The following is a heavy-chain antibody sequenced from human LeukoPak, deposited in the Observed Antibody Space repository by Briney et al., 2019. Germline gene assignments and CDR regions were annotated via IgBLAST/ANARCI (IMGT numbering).Heavy chain of an antibody. CDR2: LYYSGST. J-gene: IGHJ4*02. CDR3: AAPDSSGYYYLY. D-gene: IGHD3-22*01. Sequence: SETLSLTCAVYGRSFSGYYWSWIRQPPGKGLEWIGNLYYSGSTYYNPSLKSRVTISVDTSKNQFSLKLSSVTAADTAVYYCAAPDSSGYYYLYWGQGTLVTVSS. CDR1: GRSFSGYY. V-gene: IGHV4-34*01.